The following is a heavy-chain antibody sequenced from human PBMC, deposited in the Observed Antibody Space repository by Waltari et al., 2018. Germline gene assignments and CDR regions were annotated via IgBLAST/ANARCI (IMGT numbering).Heavy chain of an antibody. D-gene: IGHD2-15*01. CDR2: ISGRAFST. V-gene: IGHV3-23*01. Sequence: EVQLLESGGRLVQPGGSLRLSCAASGVMFSSYAMSWVRQAPGKGLEWVASISGRAFSTYYAGPVRGRFTISRDNSKNILYLEMNSLRVEDTAVYYCAADRDDCSSVSCHPQNFYYYGMDVWGQGTTVTVSS. CDR3: AADRDDCSSVSCHPQNFYYYGMDV. CDR1: GVMFSSYA. J-gene: IGHJ6*02.